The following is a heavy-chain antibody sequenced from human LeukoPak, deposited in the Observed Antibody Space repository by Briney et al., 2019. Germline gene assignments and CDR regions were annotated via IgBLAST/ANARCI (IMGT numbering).Heavy chain of an antibody. CDR1: GDSISSSSYY. J-gene: IGHJ4*02. CDR2: IYYSGST. D-gene: IGHD3-10*01. Sequence: PSETLSLTCTVSGDSISSSSYYWAWIRQPPGKGPGWIGSIYYSGSTHDNPSLESRVTMSVDTSKTQLSLKLTSVTAADAAVYYCARQRASYGSGSYYSGFDYWGQGALITVSS. V-gene: IGHV4-39*01. CDR3: ARQRASYGSGSYYSGFDY.